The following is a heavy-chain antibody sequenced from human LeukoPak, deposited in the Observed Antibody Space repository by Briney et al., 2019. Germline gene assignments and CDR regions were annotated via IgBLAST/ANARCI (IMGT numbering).Heavy chain of an antibody. CDR3: ARTHVALGATLDY. CDR2: IDWDGDR. J-gene: IGHJ4*02. Sequence: TLSLTCTVSGVSISTYSWSWIRQPPGKALEWLARIDWDGDRNYSTSLKTRLTISKDTSKNQVVLTMTNMDPVDTATYYCARTHVALGATLDYWGQGILVTVSS. V-gene: IGHV2-70*04. D-gene: IGHD1-26*01. CDR1: GVSISTYS.